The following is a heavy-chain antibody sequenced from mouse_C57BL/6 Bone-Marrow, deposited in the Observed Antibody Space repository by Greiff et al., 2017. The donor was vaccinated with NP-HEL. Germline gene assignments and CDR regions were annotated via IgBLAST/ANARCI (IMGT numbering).Heavy chain of an antibody. V-gene: IGHV1-53*01. J-gene: IGHJ2*01. CDR1: GYTFTSYW. Sequence: QVQLQQPGTELVKPGASVKLSCKASGYTFTSYWMHWVKQRPGQGLEWIGNINPSNGGTNYNEKFKSKATLTVDKSSSTAYMQLRSLTSEDSAVYYCARWRKNTTVDVYFDYWGQGTTLTVSS. CDR3: ARWRKNTTVDVYFDY. CDR2: INPSNGGT. D-gene: IGHD1-1*01.